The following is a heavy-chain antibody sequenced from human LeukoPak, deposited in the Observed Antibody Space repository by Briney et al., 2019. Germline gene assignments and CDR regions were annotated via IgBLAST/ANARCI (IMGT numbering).Heavy chain of an antibody. Sequence: SETLSLTCSVSGGSISTSNYYWGWIRQPPGKGLEWIGNIFYSGSTYYSPSLKSRVTISLDTSRNQFPLNLDSVTAADTAVYYCARLPYGDYADYWGQGTLVTISS. J-gene: IGHJ4*02. D-gene: IGHD4-17*01. CDR2: IFYSGST. CDR3: ARLPYGDYADY. V-gene: IGHV4-39*06. CDR1: GGSISTSNYY.